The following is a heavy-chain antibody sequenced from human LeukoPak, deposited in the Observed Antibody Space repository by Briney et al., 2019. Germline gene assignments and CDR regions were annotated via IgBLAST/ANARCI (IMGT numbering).Heavy chain of an antibody. CDR3: AKVPMVRGVSWFDP. CDR1: GFTFSSYE. J-gene: IGHJ5*02. D-gene: IGHD3-10*01. V-gene: IGHV3-30*02. CDR2: IRSDGTNE. Sequence: GGSLRLSCAASGFTFSSYEMNWVRQAPGKGLEWVAFIRSDGTNENYADSVKGRFTISRDNSKNMLYLQMNSLRPEDTAVYYCAKVPMVRGVSWFDPWGQGTLVSVSS.